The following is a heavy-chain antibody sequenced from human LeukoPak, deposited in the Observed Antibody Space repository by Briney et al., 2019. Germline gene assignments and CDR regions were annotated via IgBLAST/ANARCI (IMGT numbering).Heavy chain of an antibody. CDR1: GFTFSSYG. J-gene: IGHJ4*02. CDR3: GRGRPRGYSGYVIDY. Sequence: RPGRSLRLSCAASGFTFSSYGMHWVRQAPGKGLEWVAVIWYDGSNKYYADSVKGRFTISRDNAKNTLYLQMNSLRAEDTAAFYCGRGRPRGYSGYVIDYWGQGTPITVSS. D-gene: IGHD5-12*01. CDR2: IWYDGSNK. V-gene: IGHV3-33*01.